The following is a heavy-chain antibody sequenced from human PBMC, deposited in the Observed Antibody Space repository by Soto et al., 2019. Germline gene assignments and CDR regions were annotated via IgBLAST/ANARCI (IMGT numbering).Heavy chain of an antibody. J-gene: IGHJ6*02. V-gene: IGHV3-21*02. CDR3: ARDLKVAGTNSYYYYGMDV. CDR1: EFTFSTYA. Sequence: ELKLLEIGGGLVQPGGSLRLSCAASEFTFSTYAMTWVRQAPGKGLEWVSSISRSSGNIYYADSVKGRFTISRDNAKNSLYLQMYSLRAEDTAVYYCARDLKVAGTNSYYYYGMDVWGHGTTVTVSS. D-gene: IGHD6-19*01. CDR2: ISRSSGNI.